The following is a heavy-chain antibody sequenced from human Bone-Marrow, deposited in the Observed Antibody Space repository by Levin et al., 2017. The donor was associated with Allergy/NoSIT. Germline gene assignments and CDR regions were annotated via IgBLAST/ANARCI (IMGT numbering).Heavy chain of an antibody. Sequence: SQTLSLTCTVYGGSSSGSLSTYYWTWIRQTPGKGLEWIGEINHSGSTNYNPSLKSRVTISVDTSKTQFSLKLTSVTAADTAVYYCARDPDFDYWGQGTLVTVSS. CDR1: GGSSSGSLSTYY. J-gene: IGHJ4*02. V-gene: IGHV4-34*01. CDR2: INHSGST. CDR3: ARDPDFDY.